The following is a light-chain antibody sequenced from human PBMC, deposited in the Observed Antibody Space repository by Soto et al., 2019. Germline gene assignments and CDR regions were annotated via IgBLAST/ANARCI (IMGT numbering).Light chain of an antibody. V-gene: IGKV1-5*03. J-gene: IGKJ4*01. CDR2: KAS. Sequence: DLQMTQSPSTLSASVGDRVTFTCRASQRISSWLAWYQQKPGKAPKLLIYKASNLETGVPSRFTGSGSGTEFTLTINTLQPDDFATYYCQQYNTYPLTFGGGTKVEIK. CDR1: QRISSW. CDR3: QQYNTYPLT.